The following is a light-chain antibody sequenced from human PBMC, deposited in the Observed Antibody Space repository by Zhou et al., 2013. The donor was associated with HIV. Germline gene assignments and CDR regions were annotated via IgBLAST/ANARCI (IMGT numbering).Light chain of an antibody. Sequence: ETVLTQSPGTLSLSPGERATLSCRASQVVSSDFVAWYQQKSGQAPRLLIYGASTRATGVPDRFSGSGSGTEFTLTISSMQSEDFAVYYCQQYNDWPPALTFGGGTKVEIK. CDR3: QQYNDWPPALT. J-gene: IGKJ4*01. CDR2: GAS. V-gene: IGKV3D-15*01. CDR1: QVVSSD.